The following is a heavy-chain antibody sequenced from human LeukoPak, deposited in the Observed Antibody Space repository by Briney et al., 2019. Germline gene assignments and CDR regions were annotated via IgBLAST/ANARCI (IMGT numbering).Heavy chain of an antibody. CDR3: ARVQYYYDSSGYYAKDY. CDR1: GYTFTGYY. Sequence: ASVKVSCKASGYTFTGYYMHWVRQAPGQGLEWMGWINPNSGGTNYAQKFQGRVTMTRDTSISTAYMELSRLRSDDTAVCYCARVQYYYDSSGYYAKDYGAQGTLVTVSS. J-gene: IGHJ4*02. V-gene: IGHV1-2*02. CDR2: INPNSGGT. D-gene: IGHD3-22*01.